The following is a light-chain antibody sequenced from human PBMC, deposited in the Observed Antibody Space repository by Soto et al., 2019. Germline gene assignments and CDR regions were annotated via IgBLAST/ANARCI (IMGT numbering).Light chain of an antibody. J-gene: IGKJ5*01. Sequence: DIVLTQSPGTLSFSPGERGTLSCMASQSVNGRLAWYRQKPGQSPTLLIHGVSNRASAAPYRFSGRGSGTDFTLVIDRVEPEDFAVYYCQKSGGSPITFGQGTRREIK. CDR2: GVS. CDR1: QSVNGR. CDR3: QKSGGSPIT. V-gene: IGKV3-20*01.